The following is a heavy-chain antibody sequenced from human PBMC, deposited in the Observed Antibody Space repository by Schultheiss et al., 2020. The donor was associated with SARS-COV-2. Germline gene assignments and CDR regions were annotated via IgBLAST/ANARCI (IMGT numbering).Heavy chain of an antibody. Sequence: GGSLRLSCAASGFTFSSYGMHWVRQAPGKGLEWVAVIWYDGSNKYYADSVKGRFTISRDNSKNTLYLQMNSLKTEDTAVYYCTTAWPVVVISHLVYWGQGTLVTVSS. J-gene: IGHJ4*02. V-gene: IGHV3-33*01. D-gene: IGHD3-22*01. CDR1: GFTFSSYG. CDR3: TTAWPVVVISHLVY. CDR2: IWYDGSNK.